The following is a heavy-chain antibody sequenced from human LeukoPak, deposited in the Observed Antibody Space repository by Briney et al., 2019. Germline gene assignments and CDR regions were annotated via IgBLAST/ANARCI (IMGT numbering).Heavy chain of an antibody. V-gene: IGHV4-39*07. CDR1: GGSIRSSYYY. D-gene: IGHD1-26*01. Sequence: PSKTLSLTCTVSGGSIRSSYYYWGWIRQPPGKVLEWIGSIYDSGSTYYNPSLKSRVTISVDTSKNQFSLKLSSVTAAGTAVYYCARDVHGWGPFDPWGQGTLVTVSS. CDR3: ARDVHGWGPFDP. CDR2: IYDSGST. J-gene: IGHJ5*02.